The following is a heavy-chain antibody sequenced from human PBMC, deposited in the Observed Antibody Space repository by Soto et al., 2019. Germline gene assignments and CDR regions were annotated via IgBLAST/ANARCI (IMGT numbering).Heavy chain of an antibody. CDR2: INAGNGNT. J-gene: IGHJ1*01. CDR1: GYTFASYT. D-gene: IGHD2-15*01. CDR3: AREVGYCTVGSCYTYFHH. V-gene: IGHV1-3*01. Sequence: QVQLVQSGAEVKKPGASVKVSCKASGYTFASYTMHWVRQAPGQRLEWMGWINAGNGNTKYSQKCQGRVTMTRDTAASTAHMQLSSLRSEDTAVYYCAREVGYCTVGSCYTYFHHWGQGTLVTVSS.